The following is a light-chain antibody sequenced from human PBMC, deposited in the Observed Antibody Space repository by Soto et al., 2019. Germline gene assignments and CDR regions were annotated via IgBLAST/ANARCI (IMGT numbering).Light chain of an antibody. J-gene: IGKJ3*01. V-gene: IGKV3-20*01. CDR3: QHYDISLFA. CDR1: QSVSSN. CDR2: GAS. Sequence: EIALTQSPGTLSVSPGERATLSCRASQSVSSNLAWYQQKPGQAPRLLIYGASSRATGIPDRFSGSGFGTDFTLTISRLEPEAFAVYYCQHYDISLFAFGPGTKVDIK.